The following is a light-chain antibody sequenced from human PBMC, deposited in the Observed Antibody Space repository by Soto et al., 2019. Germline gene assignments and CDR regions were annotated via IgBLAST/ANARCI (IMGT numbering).Light chain of an antibody. CDR3: QQYDNLSWT. CDR2: GAS. V-gene: IGKV3-20*01. J-gene: IGKJ1*01. CDR1: QSISGTF. Sequence: VLTQSPDTLYFPPGERAILSCRAGQSISGTFLNWYQQKPGQAPRLLIYGASNRATGTPDRFSGSGSGTDFTLTISRLEPEDFAVYFCQQYDNLSWTFGQGTKVDI.